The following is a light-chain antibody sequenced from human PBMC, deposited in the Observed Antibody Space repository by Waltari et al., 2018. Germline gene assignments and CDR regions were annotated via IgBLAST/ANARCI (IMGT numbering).Light chain of an antibody. CDR1: ESVLYSSNNKNH. CDR3: QQYYSTPLT. CDR2: WAS. J-gene: IGKJ4*01. V-gene: IGKV4-1*01. Sequence: EIVMTQSPESLAVSLGERATINCKSSESVLYSSNNKNHLAWYQQKPGQPPKLPLYWASTRKSGVPDRFSGSGSETDFTLTVTSLQAEDVAVYYCQQYYSTPLTFGGGTKVEIK.